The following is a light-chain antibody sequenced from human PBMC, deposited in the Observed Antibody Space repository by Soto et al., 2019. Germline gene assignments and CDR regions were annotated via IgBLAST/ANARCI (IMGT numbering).Light chain of an antibody. J-gene: IGKJ1*01. CDR1: QSVSSSY. V-gene: IGKV3-20*01. CDR2: GAS. Sequence: EIVLTQSPGTLSLSPGEIATLYFSASQSVSSSYLAWYQQKRGQAPRLLIYGASSRATGIPDRFSGSGSGTDFTLTISRLEPEDFAVYYCQLYGSSPWTFGQGTKVDIK. CDR3: QLYGSSPWT.